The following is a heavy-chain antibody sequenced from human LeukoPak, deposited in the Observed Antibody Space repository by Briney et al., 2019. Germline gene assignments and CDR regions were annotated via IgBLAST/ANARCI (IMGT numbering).Heavy chain of an antibody. CDR3: ARGRYSCGGYYFDY. D-gene: IGHD5-18*01. Sequence: SETLSLTCTVSGGSISSYYWSWIRQPPGKGLEWIGYIYYSGSTNYNPSLKSRVTISVDTSKNQFSLKLSSVTAADTAVYYCARGRYSCGGYYFDYWGQGTLVTVSS. V-gene: IGHV4-59*01. CDR2: IYYSGST. J-gene: IGHJ4*02. CDR1: GGSISSYY.